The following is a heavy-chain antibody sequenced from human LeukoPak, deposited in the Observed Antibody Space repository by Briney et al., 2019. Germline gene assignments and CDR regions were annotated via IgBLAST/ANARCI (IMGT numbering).Heavy chain of an antibody. V-gene: IGHV1-2*04. CDR1: GYTFTGYY. J-gene: IGHJ4*02. Sequence: ASVKVSCKASGYTFTGYYMHWVRQAPGQGLEWMGWINPNSGGTNYAQKFQGWVTMTRDTSISTAYMELSRLRSDDTAVYYCARSMVQGVIGVALGYWGQGTLVTVSS. D-gene: IGHD3-10*01. CDR2: INPNSGGT. CDR3: ARSMVQGVIGVALGY.